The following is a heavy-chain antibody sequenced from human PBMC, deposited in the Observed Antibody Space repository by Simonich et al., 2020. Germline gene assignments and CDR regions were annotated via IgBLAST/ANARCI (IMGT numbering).Heavy chain of an antibody. J-gene: IGHJ5*02. CDR3: ARDRNWGWFDP. CDR2: ISYDEGNK. V-gene: IGHV3-30*07. CDR1: GFTFRCNA. Sequence: QVQLVESGGVVVQPGRSLRLSCAASGFTFRCNAMHWVRQAPGRVLGWVAVISYDEGNKYYADSVKGRFTISRDNSKNTLYLQMTSLRAEDTAVYYCARDRNWGWFDPWGQGTLVTVSS. D-gene: IGHD7-27*01.